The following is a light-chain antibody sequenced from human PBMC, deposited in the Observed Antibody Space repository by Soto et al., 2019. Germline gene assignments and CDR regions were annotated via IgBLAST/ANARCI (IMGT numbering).Light chain of an antibody. J-gene: IGKJ1*01. CDR3: QQSYSTPWT. Sequence: DIQLTQSPSFLSASLGDRVTITCRASQSISSYLNWYQQKPGKAPKLLIYAASSLQSGVPSRFSGSGSGTDFTLTISSLQPEDFATYYCQQSYSTPWTFGQGTKVDIK. CDR1: QSISSY. V-gene: IGKV1-39*01. CDR2: AAS.